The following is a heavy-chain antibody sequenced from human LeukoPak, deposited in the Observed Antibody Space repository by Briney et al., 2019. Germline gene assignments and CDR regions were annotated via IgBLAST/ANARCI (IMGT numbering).Heavy chain of an antibody. CDR3: ALAAGPFDP. CDR2: ILSSGTT. CDR1: GASISSYH. D-gene: IGHD6-13*01. Sequence: PSETLSLTCTVSGASISSYHWSWTRQPPGKGLEWIGYILSSGTTNYNPSLKSRVTISVDTSKNQFSLTLSSVTAADTAVYYCALAAGPFDPWGQGTLVTVSS. J-gene: IGHJ5*02. V-gene: IGHV4-59*01.